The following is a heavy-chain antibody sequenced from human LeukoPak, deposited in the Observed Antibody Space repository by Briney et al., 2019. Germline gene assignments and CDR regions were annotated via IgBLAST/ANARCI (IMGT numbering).Heavy chain of an antibody. CDR2: ISYDGSNK. D-gene: IGHD5-12*01. CDR1: GFTFSSYA. Sequence: GGSLRLSCAASGFTFSSYAMSWVRQAPGKGLEWVAVISYDGSNKYYADSVKGRFTISRDNSKNTLYLQMNSLRAEDTAVYYCAKAGTGYSGNYGMDVWGQGTTVTVSS. CDR3: AKAGTGYSGNYGMDV. V-gene: IGHV3-30*18. J-gene: IGHJ6*02.